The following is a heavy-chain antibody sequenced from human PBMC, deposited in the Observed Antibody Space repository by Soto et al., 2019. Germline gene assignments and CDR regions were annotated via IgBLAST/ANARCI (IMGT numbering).Heavy chain of an antibody. CDR2: IRSKANSYAT. J-gene: IGHJ3*01. D-gene: IGHD6-13*01. Sequence: GGSLRLSCAASGFTFSGSAMHWVRQASGKGLEWVGLIRSKANSYATAYAASVKGRFTISRDDSKNTAYLQMNSMKTEDTAVYYCTRNGAAGYDAFDLWGRGTMVTVSS. CDR1: GFTFSGSA. V-gene: IGHV3-73*01. CDR3: TRNGAAGYDAFDL.